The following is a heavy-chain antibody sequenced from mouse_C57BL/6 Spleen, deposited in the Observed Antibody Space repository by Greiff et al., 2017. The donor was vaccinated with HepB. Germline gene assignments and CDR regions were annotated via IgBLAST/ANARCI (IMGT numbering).Heavy chain of an antibody. CDR2: ISYDGSN. J-gene: IGHJ4*01. D-gene: IGHD1-1*01. CDR3: ARGGTTVVAAHYYAMDY. Sequence: VQLKESGPGLVKPSQSLSLTCSVTGYSITSGYYWNWIRQFPGNKLEWMGYISYDGSNNYNPSLKNRISITRDTSKNQFFLKLNSVTTEDTATYYCARGGTTVVAAHYYAMDYWGQGTSVTVSS. V-gene: IGHV3-6*01. CDR1: GYSITSGYY.